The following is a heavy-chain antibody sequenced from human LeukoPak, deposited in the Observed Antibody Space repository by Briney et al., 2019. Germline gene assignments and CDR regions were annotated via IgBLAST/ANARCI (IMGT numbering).Heavy chain of an antibody. V-gene: IGHV3-23*01. CDR2: ISGSGGST. D-gene: IGHD3-16*01. CDR1: GFTFSSYG. Sequence: TGGSLRLSCAASGFTFSSYGMSWVRQAPGKGLEWVSAISGSGGSTYYADSVKGRFTISRDNSKNTLYLQMNSLRAEDTAVYYCASRNEALRLGAFDYWGQGTLVTVSS. J-gene: IGHJ4*02. CDR3: ASRNEALRLGAFDY.